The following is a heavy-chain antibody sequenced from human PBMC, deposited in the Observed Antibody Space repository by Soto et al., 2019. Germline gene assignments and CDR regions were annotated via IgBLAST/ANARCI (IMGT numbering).Heavy chain of an antibody. V-gene: IGHV4-59*08. CDR2: IYYSGST. CDR1: GGSISSYY. J-gene: IGHJ4*02. Sequence: PSETLSLTCTVSGGSISSYYWSWIRQPPGKGLEWIGYIYYSGSTNYNPSLKSRVTISVDTSKNQFSLKLSSVTAADTAVYYCARHKGGIAVAGDYFDYWGQGPRSPSPQ. D-gene: IGHD6-19*01. CDR3: ARHKGGIAVAGDYFDY.